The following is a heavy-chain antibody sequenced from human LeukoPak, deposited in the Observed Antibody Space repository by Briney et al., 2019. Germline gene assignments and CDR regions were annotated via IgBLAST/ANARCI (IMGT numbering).Heavy chain of an antibody. CDR1: GYTFTGYY. CDR3: AGDVRWELLGSDFDY. CDR2: INPNSGGT. D-gene: IGHD1-26*01. J-gene: IGHJ4*02. V-gene: IGHV1-2*02. Sequence: ASVKVSCKASGYTFTGYYMHWVRQAPEQGLEWMGWINPNSGGTNYAQKFQGRVTMTRDTSISTAYMELSRLRSDDTAVYYCAGDVRWELLGSDFDYWGQGTLVTVSS.